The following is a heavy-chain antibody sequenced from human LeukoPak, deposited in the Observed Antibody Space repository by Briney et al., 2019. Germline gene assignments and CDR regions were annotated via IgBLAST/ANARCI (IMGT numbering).Heavy chain of an antibody. J-gene: IGHJ3*02. Sequence: GASVKVSCKVSGHTLTEIFMHWARQAPGKGFEWMGGVDPEDYETINAQKFQGRVTMTEDTSTDTAYMELSSLRSGDTAVYYCATHFDSSGPDAFDIWGQGTMVTVSS. V-gene: IGHV1-24*01. CDR1: GHTLTEIF. D-gene: IGHD3-22*01. CDR3: ATHFDSSGPDAFDI. CDR2: VDPEDYET.